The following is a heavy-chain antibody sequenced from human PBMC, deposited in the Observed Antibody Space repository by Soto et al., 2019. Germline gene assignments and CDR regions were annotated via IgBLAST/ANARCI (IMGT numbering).Heavy chain of an antibody. CDR3: AREGAAAVLCDY. Sequence: PGGSLRLSCAASGFTFSSYGMHWVRQAPGKGLEWVAVIWYDGSNKYYADSVKGRFTISRDNSKNTLYLQMNSLRAEDTAVYYCAREGAAAVLCDYWGQGXLVTVYS. CDR1: GFTFSSYG. CDR2: IWYDGSNK. J-gene: IGHJ4*02. D-gene: IGHD6-13*01. V-gene: IGHV3-33*01.